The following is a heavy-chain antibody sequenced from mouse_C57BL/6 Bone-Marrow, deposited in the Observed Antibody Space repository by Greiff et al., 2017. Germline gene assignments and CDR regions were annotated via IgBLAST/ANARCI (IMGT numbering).Heavy chain of an antibody. V-gene: IGHV8-8*01. CDR3: ARIPWPLLLGYYFDY. J-gene: IGHJ2*01. Sequence: QVQLQQSGPGILQPSQTLSLTCSFSGFSLSTFGMGVGWIRQPSGKGLEWLAHIWWDDDKYYNPALKSRLTISKDTSKNQVFLKIANVDTADTATYYCARIPWPLLLGYYFDYWGQGTTLTVSS. D-gene: IGHD1-1*01. CDR2: IWWDDDK. CDR1: GFSLSTFGMG.